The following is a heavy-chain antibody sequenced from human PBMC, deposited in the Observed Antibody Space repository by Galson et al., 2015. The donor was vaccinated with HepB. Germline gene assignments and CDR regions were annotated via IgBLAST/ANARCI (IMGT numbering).Heavy chain of an antibody. V-gene: IGHV4-39*01. D-gene: IGHD2-2*01. CDR1: GFTFSDYY. Sequence: LRLSCAASGFTFSDYYMSWLRQAPGKGLEWIGSFYYTGNTHYNPSLKSRVTISGDTSKNRFSLKLNSVTAADTAVYYCARHESESKTYAADNWGQGTLVTVSS. CDR3: ARHESESKTYAADN. CDR2: FYYTGNT. J-gene: IGHJ4*02.